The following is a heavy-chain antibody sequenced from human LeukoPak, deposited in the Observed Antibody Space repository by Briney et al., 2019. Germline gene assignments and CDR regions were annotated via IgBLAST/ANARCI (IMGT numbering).Heavy chain of an antibody. Sequence: ASVKVSCKVSGYTLTELSMHWVRQAPGKGLEWMGGFGPEDGETIYAQKFQGRVTMTEDTSTDTAYMELSSLRSEDTAVYYCATLSYCSGGSCYINWFDPWGQGTLVTVSS. V-gene: IGHV1-24*01. CDR1: GYTLTELS. J-gene: IGHJ5*02. CDR3: ATLSYCSGGSCYINWFDP. D-gene: IGHD2-15*01. CDR2: FGPEDGET.